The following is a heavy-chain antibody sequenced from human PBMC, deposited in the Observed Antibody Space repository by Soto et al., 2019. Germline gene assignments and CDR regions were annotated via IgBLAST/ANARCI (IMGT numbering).Heavy chain of an antibody. J-gene: IGHJ5*02. Sequence: GRSLRLSCAASGFTFSSYGMHWVRQAPGKGLEWVAVIWYDGSNKYYADSVKGRFTISRDNSKNTLYLQMNSLRAEDTAVYYCAREGREDDFWSGYYPHNWFDPWGQGTLVTVSS. D-gene: IGHD3-3*01. CDR2: IWYDGSNK. V-gene: IGHV3-33*01. CDR1: GFTFSSYG. CDR3: AREGREDDFWSGYYPHNWFDP.